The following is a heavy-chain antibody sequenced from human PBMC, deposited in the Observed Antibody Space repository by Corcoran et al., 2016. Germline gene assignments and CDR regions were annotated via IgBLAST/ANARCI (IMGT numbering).Heavy chain of an antibody. Sequence: QVQLVQSGAEVKKPGASVKVSCKASGYTFTSYGISWVRQAPGQGLEWMGWISAYNGNTNYAQKLQGRVTMTTDTSTSTACMELRSLRSDDTAVYYCAGGTSSENYYYGMDGWGQGTTVTVSS. V-gene: IGHV1-18*01. CDR3: AGGTSSENYYYGMDG. CDR1: GYTFTSYG. D-gene: IGHD1-26*01. J-gene: IGHJ6*02. CDR2: ISAYNGNT.